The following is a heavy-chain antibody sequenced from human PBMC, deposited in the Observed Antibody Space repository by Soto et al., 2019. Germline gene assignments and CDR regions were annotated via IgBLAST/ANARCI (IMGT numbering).Heavy chain of an antibody. V-gene: IGHV3-33*01. CDR3: ARDNPPYSSSSSGWFDP. D-gene: IGHD6-6*01. Sequence: GGSLRLSCAASGFTFRSYGMHWVRQAPGKGLEWVALIWYDGSNKYYADSVKGRFAISRDNSKNTLYLQMNSLRAEDTAVYYCARDNPPYSSSSSGWFDPWGQGNLVTVSS. CDR1: GFTFRSYG. CDR2: IWYDGSNK. J-gene: IGHJ5*02.